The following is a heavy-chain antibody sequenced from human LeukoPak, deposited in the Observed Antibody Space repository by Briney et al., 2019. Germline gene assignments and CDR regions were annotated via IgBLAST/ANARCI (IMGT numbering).Heavy chain of an antibody. D-gene: IGHD6-19*01. J-gene: IGHJ4*02. CDR1: GGSFSGYY. CDR2: INHSGST. Sequence: PSETLSLTCAVYGGSFSGYYWSWIRQPPGKGLEWNGEINHSGSTNYNPSLKSRVTISVDTSKNQFSLKLSSVTAADTAVYYCARGRYSSGWYYFDYWGQGTLVTVSS. CDR3: ARGRYSSGWYYFDY. V-gene: IGHV4-34*01.